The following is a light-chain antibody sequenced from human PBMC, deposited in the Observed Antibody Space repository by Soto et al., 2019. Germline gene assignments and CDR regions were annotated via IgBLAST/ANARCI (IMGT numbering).Light chain of an antibody. CDR1: QYIGTY. CDR2: AAS. Sequence: DIQMTQSPASLSAYVGDRVTITCRASQYIGTYLNWYQQKQGKAPTVLIYAASTLQSGVPSRFSRSGSGTDFALTISSLQPEDFATYYCQQSYIDSTFGPGTKLEIK. CDR3: QQSYIDST. J-gene: IGKJ2*01. V-gene: IGKV1-39*01.